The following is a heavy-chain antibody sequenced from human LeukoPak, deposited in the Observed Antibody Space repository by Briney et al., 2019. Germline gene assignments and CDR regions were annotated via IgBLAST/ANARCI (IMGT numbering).Heavy chain of an antibody. D-gene: IGHD6-13*01. CDR2: INHSGST. CDR3: ARSGIAAAGTIDY. V-gene: IGHV4-34*01. CDR1: GGSFSGYY. J-gene: IGHJ4*02. Sequence: NPSETLSLTCAVNGGSFSGYYWSWIRQPPGKGLEWIGEINHSGSTNYNPSLKSRVTISVDTSKNQFSLKLSSVTAADTAVYYCARSGIAAAGTIDYWGQGTLVTVSS.